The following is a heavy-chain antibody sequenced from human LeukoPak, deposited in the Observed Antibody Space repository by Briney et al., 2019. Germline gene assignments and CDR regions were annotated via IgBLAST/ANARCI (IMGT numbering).Heavy chain of an antibody. D-gene: IGHD5-24*01. V-gene: IGHV5-51*01. Sequence: GESLKISCKGSGYRFADYWIAWVRQGPGQGLGWMGIIYPDDSDTRYSPSFLGQVTIAADKSVRTAYLQWSSLKASDTAMYYCARPVEMATSPFDYWGQGTLVTASS. CDR2: IYPDDSDT. CDR3: ARPVEMATSPFDY. J-gene: IGHJ4*02. CDR1: GYRFADYW.